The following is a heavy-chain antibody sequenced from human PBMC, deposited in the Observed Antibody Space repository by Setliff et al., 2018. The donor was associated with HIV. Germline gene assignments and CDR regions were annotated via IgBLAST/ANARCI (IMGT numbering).Heavy chain of an antibody. D-gene: IGHD3-10*01. J-gene: IGHJ5*02. CDR3: ARVGDYGSGGWFDP. CDR1: GGSISSSSYY. CDR2: IYYSGST. Sequence: PSETLSLTCTVSGGSISSSSYYWGWIRQPPGKGLEWIGSIYYSGSTYYNPSLKSRVTISVGTSKNQFSLKLSSVTAADTAVYYCARVGDYGSGGWFDPWGQGTLVTVSS. V-gene: IGHV4-39*07.